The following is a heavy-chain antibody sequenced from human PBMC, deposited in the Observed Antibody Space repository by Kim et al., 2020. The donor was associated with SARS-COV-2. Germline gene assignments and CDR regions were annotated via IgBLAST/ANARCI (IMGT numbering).Heavy chain of an antibody. V-gene: IGHV3-66*01. CDR1: GLTVSSDY. D-gene: IGHD5-12*01. CDR2: IYGDGIEKT. J-gene: IGHJ6*02. Sequence: GGSLRLSCEASGLTVSSDYMTWVRQAPGKGLEWVSLIYGDGIEKTYYADSVKGRFIVSRDTYKNMVYLQMSGLRVVDTALYYCVRGLRIVASDTTSGYHHGMDVWGQGTTVTVSS. CDR3: VRGLRIVASDTTSGYHHGMDV.